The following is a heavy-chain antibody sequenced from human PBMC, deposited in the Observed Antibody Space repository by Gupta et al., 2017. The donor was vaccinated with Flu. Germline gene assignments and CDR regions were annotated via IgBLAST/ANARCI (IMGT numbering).Heavy chain of an antibody. J-gene: IGHJ4*02. CDR3: ARQFCSSTSCYLFDY. CDR2: IYYSGST. CDR1: GGSISSSSYY. V-gene: IGHV4-39*01. D-gene: IGHD2-2*01. Sequence: QLQLQESCPGLVKPSETLSLTCTVSGGSISSSSYYWGWIRQPPGKGLEWIGSIYYSGSTYYNPSLKSRVTISVDTSKNQFSLKLSSVTAADTAVYYCARQFCSSTSCYLFDYGGQGTLVTVSS.